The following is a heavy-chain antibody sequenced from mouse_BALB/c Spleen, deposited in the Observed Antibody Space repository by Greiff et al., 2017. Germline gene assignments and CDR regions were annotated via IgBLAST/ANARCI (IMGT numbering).Heavy chain of an antibody. CDR1: GFTFSSYA. J-gene: IGHJ2*01. Sequence: EVKLVESGGGLVKPGGSLKLSCAASGFTFSSYAMSWVRQTPEKRLEWVASISSGGSTYYPDSVKGRFTISRDNARNILYLQMSSLRSEDTAMYYCARGRDIYDYDYWGQGTTLTVSS. D-gene: IGHD2-4*01. V-gene: IGHV5-6-5*01. CDR3: ARGRDIYDYDY. CDR2: ISSGGST.